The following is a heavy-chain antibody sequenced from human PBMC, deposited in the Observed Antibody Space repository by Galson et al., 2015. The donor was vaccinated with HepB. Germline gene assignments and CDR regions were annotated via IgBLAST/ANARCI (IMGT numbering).Heavy chain of an antibody. D-gene: IGHD3-22*01. CDR1: GFAISNYV. V-gene: IGHV3-23*01. CDR3: AAGYYYGDLGRD. J-gene: IGHJ4*02. Sequence: SLRLSCAASGFAISNYVMSWVRQAPGKGLEWVSTISASGDDTYYADPVKGRFTISRDNSKNTLNVQMNSLRADDTAVYYCAAGYYYGDLGRDWGQGTLVIVSS. CDR2: ISASGDDT.